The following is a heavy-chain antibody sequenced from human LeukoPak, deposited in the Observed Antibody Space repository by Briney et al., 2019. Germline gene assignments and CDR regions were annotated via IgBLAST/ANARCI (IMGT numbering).Heavy chain of an antibody. CDR2: ISAYHGKT. D-gene: IGHD6-19*01. CDR3: ARDSPFMVPGTGDAFDI. CDR1: GYDFSTFG. Sequence: ASVKVSCKASGYDFSTFGIRWVRQAPGEGLEWMGWISAYHGKTNFPQRFQGRVTLTTETSTSTAYMELRSLRSDDTAIYYCARDSPFMVPGTGDAFDIWGQGTMVSVSS. J-gene: IGHJ3*02. V-gene: IGHV1-18*01.